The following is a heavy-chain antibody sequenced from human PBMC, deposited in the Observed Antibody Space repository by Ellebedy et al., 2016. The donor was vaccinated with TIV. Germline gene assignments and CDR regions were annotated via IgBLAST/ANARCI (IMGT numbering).Heavy chain of an antibody. CDR1: GFTFSSYA. D-gene: IGHD4-17*01. Sequence: GESLKISXAASGFTFSSYAMSWVRQAPGKGLEWVSAISGSGGSTYYADSVKGRFTISRDNSKNTLYLQMNSLRAEDTAVYYCAKDPLYGDAGYWGQGTLVTVSS. CDR2: ISGSGGST. CDR3: AKDPLYGDAGY. J-gene: IGHJ4*02. V-gene: IGHV3-23*01.